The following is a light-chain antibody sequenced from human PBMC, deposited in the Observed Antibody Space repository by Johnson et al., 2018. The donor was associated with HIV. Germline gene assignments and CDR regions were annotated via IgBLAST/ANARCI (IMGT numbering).Light chain of an antibody. Sequence: QSVLTQPPSASGTPGQRVTISCSGSSSNIGSKTVKWYQQLPGTAPKLLIYSNNQRPSGVPDRFSGSKSGTSASLAISRLQSEDEADYYCAAWDDSLNGHVFGTGTKVTVL. V-gene: IGLV1-44*01. CDR3: AAWDDSLNGHV. CDR1: SSNIGSKT. J-gene: IGLJ1*01. CDR2: SNN.